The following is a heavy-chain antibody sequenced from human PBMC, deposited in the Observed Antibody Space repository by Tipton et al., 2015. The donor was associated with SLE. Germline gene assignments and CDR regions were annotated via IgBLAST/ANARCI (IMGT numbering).Heavy chain of an antibody. CDR3: AREGEDAFDI. Sequence: TLSLTCTVSGGSISSSSYYWGWIRQPPGKGLEWIGSIYYSGSTYYNPSLKSRVTISVDTSKNQFSLKLSSVTAADTAVYYCAREGEDAFDIWGQGTMVTVSS. J-gene: IGHJ3*02. V-gene: IGHV4-39*02. CDR1: GGSISSSSYY. CDR2: IYYSGST.